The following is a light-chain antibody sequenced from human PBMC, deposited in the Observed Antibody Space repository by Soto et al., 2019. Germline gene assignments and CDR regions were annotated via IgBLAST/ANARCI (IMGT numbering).Light chain of an antibody. V-gene: IGLV2-14*03. CDR2: DVS. CDR3: SSYTSTSTLVI. Sequence: QSALTQPASVSGSPGQSITISCTGTSSDVGGYNYVAWYQHHPGKAPKVMIYDVSNRPSGVSNRFPGSKSGNTASLTISGLQAEDEADYYCSSYTSTSTLVIFGGGTKLTVL. CDR1: SSDVGGYNY. J-gene: IGLJ2*01.